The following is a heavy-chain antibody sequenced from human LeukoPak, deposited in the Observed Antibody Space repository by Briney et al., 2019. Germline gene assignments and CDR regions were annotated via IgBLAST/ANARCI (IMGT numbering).Heavy chain of an antibody. V-gene: IGHV3-48*03. CDR1: GFTFSTYE. CDR2: ISTGGSII. D-gene: IGHD3-22*01. J-gene: IGHJ4*02. Sequence: GGSLRLSCAASGFTFSTYEMNWVRQAPGKGLEWVSYISTGGSIIYYADSAKGRFTISRDNAQNSLYLQMNSLRAEDTAVYYCATAYSGYYTYYFDYWGQGTPVTVSS. CDR3: ATAYSGYYTYYFDY.